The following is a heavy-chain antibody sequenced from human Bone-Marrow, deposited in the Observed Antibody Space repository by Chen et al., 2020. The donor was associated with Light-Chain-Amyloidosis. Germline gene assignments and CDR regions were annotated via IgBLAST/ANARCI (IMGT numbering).Heavy chain of an antibody. V-gene: IGHV4-61*01. CDR1: GGSVSSGSYY. Sequence: QVQLQESGPGLVKPSETLSLTCTVSGGSVSSGSYYWRWVRQPPGKGLEWSGYIYYSGSTYYSPSLKGRGTISVDTSKNQFSLKLSSVTAADTAVYYGARRAGSSSWSGYFQHWGQGTLVTVSS. D-gene: IGHD6-13*01. CDR3: ARRAGSSSWSGYFQH. J-gene: IGHJ1*01. CDR2: IYYSGST.